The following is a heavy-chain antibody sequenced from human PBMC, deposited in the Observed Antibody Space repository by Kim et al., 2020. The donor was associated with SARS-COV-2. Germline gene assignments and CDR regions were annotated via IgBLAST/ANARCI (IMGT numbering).Heavy chain of an antibody. Sequence: GGSLRLSCAASGITLSDHFIDWVRQAPGKGLEWVGRSRNKANGYTTEYAASVKGRFTISRDESDNSLYVQMSSLKNEDTAVYYCTGEVSGSLDYWGQGTLVTVSS. CDR2: SRNKANGYTT. V-gene: IGHV3-72*01. CDR3: TGEVSGSLDY. D-gene: IGHD3-10*01. CDR1: GITLSDHF. J-gene: IGHJ4*02.